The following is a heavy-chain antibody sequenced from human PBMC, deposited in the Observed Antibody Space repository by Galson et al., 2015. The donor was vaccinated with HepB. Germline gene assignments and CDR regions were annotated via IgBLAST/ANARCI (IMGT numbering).Heavy chain of an antibody. Sequence: SVKVSCKASGYTFTSYAMHWVRQAPGQRLEWMGWINAGNGNTKYSQKFQGRVTITRDTSASTAYMELSSLRSEDTAVYYCARAPSYYYDSSGKSDFDYWGQGTLVTVSS. D-gene: IGHD3-22*01. CDR2: INAGNGNT. V-gene: IGHV1-3*01. CDR1: GYTFTSYA. CDR3: ARAPSYYYDSSGKSDFDY. J-gene: IGHJ4*02.